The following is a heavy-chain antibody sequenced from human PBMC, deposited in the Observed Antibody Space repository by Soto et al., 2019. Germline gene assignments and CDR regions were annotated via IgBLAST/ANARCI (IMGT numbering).Heavy chain of an antibody. V-gene: IGHV4-39*01. D-gene: IGHD6-13*01. J-gene: IGHJ4*02. Sequence: QVQLQESGPGLVKPSETLSLTCTVSGGSISSSSYYWGWIRQPPGKGLEWIGSIYYSGSTYYNPSLKSRVTTSLDTSKNQFSLKLSSVTAADTAVYYCARTPPRYSSSWFDYWGQGTLVTVSS. CDR2: IYYSGST. CDR3: ARTPPRYSSSWFDY. CDR1: GGSISSSSYY.